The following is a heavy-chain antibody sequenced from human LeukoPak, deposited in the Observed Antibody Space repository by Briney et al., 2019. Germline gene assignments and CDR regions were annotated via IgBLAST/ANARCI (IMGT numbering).Heavy chain of an antibody. CDR3: ARDPYSYSSGYPG. CDR2: IYYSGST. J-gene: IGHJ4*02. V-gene: IGHV4-31*03. Sequence: PSETLSLTCTVSGGSISSGGYYWSWIRQHPGKGLEWIGYIYYSGSTYYNPSLKSRVTISVDTSKNQFSLKLSSVTAADTAVYYCARDPYSYSSGYPGWGQGTLVTVSS. CDR1: GGSISSGGYY. D-gene: IGHD3-22*01.